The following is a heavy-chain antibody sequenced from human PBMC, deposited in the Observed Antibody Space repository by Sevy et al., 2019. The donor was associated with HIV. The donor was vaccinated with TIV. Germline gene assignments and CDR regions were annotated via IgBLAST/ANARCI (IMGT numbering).Heavy chain of an antibody. Sequence: GGSLRLSCAGSGFTFSNAWMSWVRQAPGKGLEWVGRIRNKADGGTTDDAAPVKGRIVISRDDSKKTLYLQMNSLKTEDTAVYYCATDLWGSFLDYWGQGTLVTVSS. CDR2: IRNKADGGTT. V-gene: IGHV3-15*05. CDR3: ATDLWGSFLDY. J-gene: IGHJ4*02. D-gene: IGHD3-16*01. CDR1: GFTFSNAW.